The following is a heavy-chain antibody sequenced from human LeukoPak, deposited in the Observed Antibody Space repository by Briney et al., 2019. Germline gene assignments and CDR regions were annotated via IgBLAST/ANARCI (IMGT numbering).Heavy chain of an antibody. CDR1: GGSISSSSYY. CDR2: IYYSGGP. V-gene: IGHV4-39*01. CDR3: ARHHSSGWYKSYWFDP. D-gene: IGHD6-19*01. Sequence: SETLSLTCTVSGGSISSSSYYWGWIRQPPGKGLEWIGSIYYSGGPSYNPSLKSRVTISVDTSKNQFSLKLSSVTAADTVVYYCARHHSSGWYKSYWFDPWGQGTLVTVSS. J-gene: IGHJ5*02.